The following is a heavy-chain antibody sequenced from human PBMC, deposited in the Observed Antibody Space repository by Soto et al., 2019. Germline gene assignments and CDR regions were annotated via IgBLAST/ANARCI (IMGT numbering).Heavy chain of an antibody. CDR1: GFTFSCSA. CDR3: AKALKAYDSSGYPDY. CDR2: IRSKANSYAT. Sequence: GGSLILSCAASGFTFSCSAMHWVRQASGKGLEWVGRIRSKANSYATAYAASVKGRFTISRDDSKNTAYLQMNSLKTEDTAVYYCAKALKAYDSSGYPDYWGQGTLVTVSS. D-gene: IGHD3-22*01. J-gene: IGHJ4*02. V-gene: IGHV3-73*01.